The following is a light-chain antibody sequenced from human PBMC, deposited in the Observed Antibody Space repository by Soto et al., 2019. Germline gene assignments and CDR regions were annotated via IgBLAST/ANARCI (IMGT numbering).Light chain of an antibody. J-gene: IGKJ1*01. V-gene: IGKV1-5*03. CDR3: QQYNTFWT. CDR1: QSISHW. Sequence: DIQMTQSPSTLSASVGDRVTITCRASQSISHWLAWYQQKPGKAPKLLIHKASNLQSGGPSRFSGSGYETEFTLTISSLQPDDFATYYCQQYNTFWTFGPGTRVEVK. CDR2: KAS.